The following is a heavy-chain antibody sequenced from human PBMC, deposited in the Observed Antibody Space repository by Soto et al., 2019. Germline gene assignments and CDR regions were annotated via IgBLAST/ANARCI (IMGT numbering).Heavy chain of an antibody. CDR3: ARGELLWFGELLR. D-gene: IGHD3-10*01. V-gene: IGHV1-8*01. Sequence: QVQLVQSGAEVKKPGASVKVSCKASGYSFTSYEINWVRQATGQGLEWMGWMNPNSGDTGYAQKFQGRVTMTRNTSISTAYMELSSLRSEDTAVYYCARGELLWFGELLRWGQGTLVTVSS. J-gene: IGHJ4*02. CDR1: GYSFTSYE. CDR2: MNPNSGDT.